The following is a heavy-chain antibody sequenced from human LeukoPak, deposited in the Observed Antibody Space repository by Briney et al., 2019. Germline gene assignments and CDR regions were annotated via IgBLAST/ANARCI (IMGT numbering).Heavy chain of an antibody. V-gene: IGHV4-61*02. CDR3: ARDIQNWNYDWFDP. CDR1: GGSISSGSYY. Sequence: SETLSLTCTVSGGSISSGSYYWSWIWQPAGKGLEWIGRIYTSGSTNYNPSLKSRVPISVDTSKNQFSLKLSSVTAGDAAVYYCARDIQNWNYDWFDPWGQGTLVTVSS. CDR2: IYTSGST. J-gene: IGHJ5*02. D-gene: IGHD1-7*01.